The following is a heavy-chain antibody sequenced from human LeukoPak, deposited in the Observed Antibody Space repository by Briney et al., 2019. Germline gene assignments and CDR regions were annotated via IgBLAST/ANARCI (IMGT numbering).Heavy chain of an antibody. Sequence: GASVKVSCKVSGYTLTELSMHWVRQAPGKGLEWMGGFDPEDGETIYAQKFQGRVTMTEDTSTDTAYMELSSLRSEDTAVYYCATAGTGYYRFYYFDYWGQGTLVTVSS. D-gene: IGHD2-21*01. CDR2: FDPEDGET. J-gene: IGHJ4*02. CDR1: GYTLTELS. V-gene: IGHV1-24*01. CDR3: ATAGTGYYRFYYFDY.